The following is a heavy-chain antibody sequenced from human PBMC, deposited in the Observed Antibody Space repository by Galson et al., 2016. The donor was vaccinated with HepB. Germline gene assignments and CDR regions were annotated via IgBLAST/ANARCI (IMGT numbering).Heavy chain of an antibody. D-gene: IGHD3-10*01. Sequence: SLRLSCAASGFTFSSYDMSWVRQAPGKGLEWVSTISSSGSDTYYADSVKGRFSISRDNSKNTLYLQMNSLRAEDTAVYYCARGSPGGVPADSWGQGALVAVSS. CDR3: ARGSPGGVPADS. CDR2: ISSSGSDT. J-gene: IGHJ5*01. CDR1: GFTFSSYD. V-gene: IGHV3-23*01.